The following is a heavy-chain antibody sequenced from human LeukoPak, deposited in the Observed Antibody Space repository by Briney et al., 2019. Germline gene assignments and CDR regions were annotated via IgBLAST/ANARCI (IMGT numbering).Heavy chain of an antibody. Sequence: PGGSLRLSCAASGFTFSSYGMSWVRQTPGKGLEWVSAISGSGGSTYYADSVKGRFTISRDNSKNTLYLQMNRLRTEDTAVYYCATPRTQYYFDYWGQGTLVTVSS. CDR1: GFTFSSYG. V-gene: IGHV3-23*01. CDR2: ISGSGGST. CDR3: ATPRTQYYFDY. D-gene: IGHD3/OR15-3a*01. J-gene: IGHJ4*02.